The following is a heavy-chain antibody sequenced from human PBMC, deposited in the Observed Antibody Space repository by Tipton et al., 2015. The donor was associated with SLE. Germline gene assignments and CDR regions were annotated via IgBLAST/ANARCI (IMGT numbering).Heavy chain of an antibody. D-gene: IGHD2-15*01. V-gene: IGHV4-59*08. CDR1: GGSISRYY. J-gene: IGHJ4*02. CDR3: ARVPVARHYFDY. Sequence: LRLSCTVSGGSISRYYWNWIRQPPGKGLEWIGYVYYSGSTNYNPPLKSRVTISVDTSKNQFSLKLSSVTAADTAVYYCARVPVARHYFDYWGQGTLVTVSS. CDR2: VYYSGST.